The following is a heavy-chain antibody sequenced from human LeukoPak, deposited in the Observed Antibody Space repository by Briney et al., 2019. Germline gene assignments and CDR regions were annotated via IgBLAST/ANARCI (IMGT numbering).Heavy chain of an antibody. CDR2: ISGSGGST. CDR3: AKKGTSSSWYLSYYYYMDV. V-gene: IGHV3-23*01. J-gene: IGHJ6*03. CDR1: GFTFSSYA. Sequence: GGSLRLSCAASGFTFSSYAMSWVRQAPGKGLEWVSAISGSGGSTYYADSVKGRFTISRDNSKNTLYLQMNSLRAEDTAVYYCAKKGTSSSWYLSYYYYMDVWGKGTTATVSS. D-gene: IGHD6-13*01.